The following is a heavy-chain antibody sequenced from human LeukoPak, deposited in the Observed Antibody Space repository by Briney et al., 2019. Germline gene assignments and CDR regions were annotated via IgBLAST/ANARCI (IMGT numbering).Heavy chain of an antibody. CDR3: ARQFRDSSGYYSYYFDY. J-gene: IGHJ4*02. Sequence: GESLKISCQTSGYNFPTYWIAWVRQMPGRGLEWMGIIYPGDSDTRYSPSFQGQVTISADKSISTAYPQWSSLKASDTAMYYCARQFRDSSGYYSYYFDYWGQGTLVTVSS. V-gene: IGHV5-51*01. D-gene: IGHD3-22*01. CDR1: GYNFPTYW. CDR2: IYPGDSDT.